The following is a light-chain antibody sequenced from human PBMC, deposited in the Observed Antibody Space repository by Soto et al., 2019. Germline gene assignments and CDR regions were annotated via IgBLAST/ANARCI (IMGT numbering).Light chain of an antibody. J-gene: IGKJ1*01. CDR2: GAA. Sequence: EIVMTQSPATLSVSPGERATLSSRASQSMCGNLAWYQQRPGQAPRLLIYGAATRATGIAARFSGSGSGTEFTLTITGLKSEDSAIYYCHQYHGWPWTFGQGTKVDIK. CDR1: QSMCGN. V-gene: IGKV3-15*01. CDR3: HQYHGWPWT.